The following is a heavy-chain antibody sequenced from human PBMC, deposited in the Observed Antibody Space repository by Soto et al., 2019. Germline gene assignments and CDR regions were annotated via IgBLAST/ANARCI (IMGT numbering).Heavy chain of an antibody. CDR3: ASEVTMVRGVIAYWYFDL. V-gene: IGHV1-8*01. CDR2: MNPNSGNT. CDR1: GYTFTSYD. J-gene: IGHJ2*01. D-gene: IGHD3-10*01. Sequence: QVQLVQSGAEVKKPGASVKVSCKASGYTFTSYDINWVRQATGQGLEWLGWMNPNSGNTGYAQKFQGRGTMTRDTSIRPAYMALSSLRSEDTAVYYCASEVTMVRGVIAYWYFDLWGRGTLVTVSS.